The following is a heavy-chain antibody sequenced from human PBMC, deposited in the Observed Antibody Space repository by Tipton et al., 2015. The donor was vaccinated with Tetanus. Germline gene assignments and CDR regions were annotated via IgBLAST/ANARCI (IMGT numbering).Heavy chain of an antibody. CDR2: IDPNSGAT. J-gene: IGHJ6*02. D-gene: IGHD2-21*01. CDR1: GYTFTGYY. Sequence: QLVQSGAELKKPGASVKVSCKASGYTFTGYYMYWVRQAPGQGLEWVGWIDPNSGATIYAQNFQGRVTMTRETSISTVYMELSRLRSDDTAVYYCARDRGDYIYYGMDVWGPGTTVTVSS. V-gene: IGHV1-2*02. CDR3: ARDRGDYIYYGMDV.